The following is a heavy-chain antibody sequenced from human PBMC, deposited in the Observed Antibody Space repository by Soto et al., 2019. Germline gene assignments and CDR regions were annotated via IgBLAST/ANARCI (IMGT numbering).Heavy chain of an antibody. CDR2: IYYSGST. V-gene: IGHV4-59*12. CDR3: AREPGDYYDSSGYDY. Sequence: SETMSLTCTVSGGSISSYDWSWIRPTPGKGLEWIGYIYYSGSTNYNPSLMSRVTISVDTSKNQFSLKLSSVTAADTAVYYCAREPGDYYDSSGYDYWGQGTLVTVSS. J-gene: IGHJ4*02. CDR1: GGSISSYD. D-gene: IGHD3-22*01.